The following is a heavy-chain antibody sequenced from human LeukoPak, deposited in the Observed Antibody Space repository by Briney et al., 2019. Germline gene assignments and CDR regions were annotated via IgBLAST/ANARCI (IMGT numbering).Heavy chain of an antibody. J-gene: IGHJ3*02. CDR1: GGPISSYY. V-gene: IGHV4-59*01. CDR2: IYYSGST. Sequence: SETLSLTCTVSGGPISSYYWSWIRQPPGKGLEWIGYIYYSGSTNYNPSLKSRVTISVDTSKNQFSLKLSSVTAADTAVYYCARSGWTYYYGSGSYGPFDIWGQGTMVTVSS. D-gene: IGHD3-10*01. CDR3: ARSGWTYYYGSGSYGPFDI.